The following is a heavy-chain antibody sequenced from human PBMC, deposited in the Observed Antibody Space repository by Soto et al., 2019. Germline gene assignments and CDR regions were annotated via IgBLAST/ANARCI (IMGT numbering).Heavy chain of an antibody. V-gene: IGHV5-51*01. J-gene: IGHJ3*02. CDR3: ASRGYYYDSSGYYTDAFDI. CDR1: GYSFTSYW. Sequence: GESLKISCKGSGYSFTSYWIGWVRQMPGKGLEWMGIIYPGDSDTRYSPSFQGQVTISADKSISTAYLQWSSLKASDTAMYYCASRGYYYDSSGYYTDAFDIWGQGTMVTVSS. D-gene: IGHD3-22*01. CDR2: IYPGDSDT.